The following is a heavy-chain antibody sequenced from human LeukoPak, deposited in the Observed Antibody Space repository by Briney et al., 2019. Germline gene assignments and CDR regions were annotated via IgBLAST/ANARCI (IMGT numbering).Heavy chain of an antibody. CDR1: GYTLTELS. V-gene: IGHV1-24*01. J-gene: IGHJ4*02. Sequence: ASVKVSCKVPGYTLTELSMHWVRQAPGKGLEWMGGFDPEDGETIYAQEFQGRVTMTEDTSTDTAYMELSSLRSEDTAVYYCGTGGAMVRGVIVREYYLDYWGQGTLVTVSS. CDR3: GTGGAMVRGVIVREYYLDY. CDR2: FDPEDGET. D-gene: IGHD3-10*01.